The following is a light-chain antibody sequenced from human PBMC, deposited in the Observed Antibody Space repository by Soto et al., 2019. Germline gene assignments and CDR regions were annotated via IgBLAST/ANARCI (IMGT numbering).Light chain of an antibody. Sequence: EIVLTQSPATLSLSPGERATLSCGASQSVSSSYLAWYQQKPGLAPRLLIYDASSRATGIPDRFSGSGSGTDFTLTISRLEPEDFPVYYCQQYGSSPPITFGQGTRLEMK. V-gene: IGKV3D-20*01. J-gene: IGKJ5*01. CDR3: QQYGSSPPIT. CDR1: QSVSSSY. CDR2: DAS.